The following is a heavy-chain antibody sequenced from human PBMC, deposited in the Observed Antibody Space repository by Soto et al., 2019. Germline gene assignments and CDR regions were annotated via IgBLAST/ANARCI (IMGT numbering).Heavy chain of an antibody. V-gene: IGHV1-69*02. CDR3: ASRRGYRIDY. CDR2: IIPILGIA. D-gene: IGHD5-12*01. J-gene: IGHJ4*02. CDR1: GGTFSSYT. Sequence: QVQLVQSGAEVKKPGSSVKVSCKASGGTFSSYTISWVRQAPGQGLEWMGRIIPILGIANYAQKFQGRVTITADKSTSTAYMELSSLSSEDAVVYYCASRRGYRIDYWGQGTLVTVSS.